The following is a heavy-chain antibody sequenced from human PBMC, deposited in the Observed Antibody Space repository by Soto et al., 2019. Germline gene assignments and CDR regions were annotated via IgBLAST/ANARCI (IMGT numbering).Heavy chain of an antibody. CDR1: GFTFSYYW. V-gene: IGHV3-74*01. D-gene: IGHD2-21*02. Sequence: EVRLVESEGGLVQPGGSLSLSCAAAGFTFSYYWMHWVRQAPGQGLLWVSRNHSDGSSTTYADSVKGRFTISRDNAKNTVSLQMNSLRVEDTGVYFCARGDRGAFDLWGQGTMVTVSS. CDR2: NHSDGSST. CDR3: ARGDRGAFDL. J-gene: IGHJ3*01.